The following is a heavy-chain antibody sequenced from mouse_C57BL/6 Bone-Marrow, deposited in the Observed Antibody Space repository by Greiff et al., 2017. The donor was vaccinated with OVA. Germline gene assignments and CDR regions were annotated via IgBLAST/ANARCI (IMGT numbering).Heavy chain of an antibody. V-gene: IGHV1-50*01. CDR2: IDPSDSYT. Sequence: QVQLQQPGAELVKPGASVKLSCKASGYTFTSYWMQWVKQRPGQGLEWIGEIDPSDSYTNYNQKFKGKATLTVDTSSSTAYMQLSSLTSEDSAVYYCARKVHYGNYDWYFDVWGTGTTVTVSS. D-gene: IGHD2-1*01. CDR1: GYTFTSYW. J-gene: IGHJ1*03. CDR3: ARKVHYGNYDWYFDV.